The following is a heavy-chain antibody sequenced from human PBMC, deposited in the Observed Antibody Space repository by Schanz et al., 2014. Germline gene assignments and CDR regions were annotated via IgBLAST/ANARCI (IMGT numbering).Heavy chain of an antibody. Sequence: QLQLQESGPGLVKPSETLSLTCTVSGDSISSSRYCWGWIRQPPGKGLEWIGSIYYSGSTYYNPSRKGRVTFPVDPSKNQFSLKRSSWTAADTAVYYCARPGAYCGGDCYDYWGQGTLVTVSS. CDR1: GDSISSSRYC. J-gene: IGHJ4*02. CDR3: ARPGAYCGGDCYDY. CDR2: IYYSGST. D-gene: IGHD2-21*01. V-gene: IGHV4-39*01.